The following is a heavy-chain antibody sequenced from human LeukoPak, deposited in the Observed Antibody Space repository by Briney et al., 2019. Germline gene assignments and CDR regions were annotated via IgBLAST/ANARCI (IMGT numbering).Heavy chain of an antibody. Sequence: GGSLRLSCAASGFTFSGYATSWVRQTPGKGLEWVSAISGSGGSTYSADSVKGRFTISRDNSKNTLYLQMNSLRAEDTAVYYCAKGPLAYCGGDCYSAAFDIWGQGTMVTVSS. J-gene: IGHJ3*02. D-gene: IGHD2-21*02. CDR1: GFTFSGYA. CDR3: AKGPLAYCGGDCYSAAFDI. V-gene: IGHV3-23*01. CDR2: ISGSGGST.